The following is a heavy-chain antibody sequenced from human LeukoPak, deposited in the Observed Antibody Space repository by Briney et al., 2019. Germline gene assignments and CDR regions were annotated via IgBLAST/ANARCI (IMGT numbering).Heavy chain of an antibody. CDR2: IIPIFGTA. V-gene: IGHV1-69*06. D-gene: IGHD6-6*01. CDR3: ASSNPYSSSSGVFDY. Sequence: SVKVSCKASGGTFSSYAISWVRQAPGQGLEWMGGIIPIFGTANYAQKFQGRVTITADKSTSTAYMELSSLRSEDTAVYYCASSNPYSSSSGVFDYWGQGTLVTVSS. CDR1: GGTFSSYA. J-gene: IGHJ4*02.